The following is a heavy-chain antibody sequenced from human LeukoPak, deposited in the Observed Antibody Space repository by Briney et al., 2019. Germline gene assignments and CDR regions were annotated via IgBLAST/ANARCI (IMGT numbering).Heavy chain of an antibody. J-gene: IGHJ4*02. V-gene: IGHV3-30-3*01. D-gene: IGHD1-7*01. Sequence: GGSLRLSCAASGFTFSNYAMHLVRQAPGKGLEWVAVMSYDGSNEYYADSVKGRFTISRDNSKNTLYLQMNSPRAEDTAVYYCALAGTTGPFDYWGQGTLVTVSS. CDR3: ALAGTTGPFDY. CDR1: GFTFSNYA. CDR2: MSYDGSNE.